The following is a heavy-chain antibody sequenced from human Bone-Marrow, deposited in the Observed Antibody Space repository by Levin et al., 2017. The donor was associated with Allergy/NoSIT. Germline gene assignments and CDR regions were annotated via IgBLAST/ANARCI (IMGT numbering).Heavy chain of an antibody. CDR3: ARELGNKWLVEYYYYGMDV. Sequence: PGESLKISCAASGFTFSSYSMDWVRQAPGKGLEWVSSISSSSSYIYYADSVKGRFTISRDNAKNSLYLQMNSLRAEDTAVYYCARELGNKWLVEYYYYGMDVWVQGTTVTVSS. V-gene: IGHV3-21*01. D-gene: IGHD6-19*01. CDR1: GFTFSSYS. CDR2: ISSSSSYI. J-gene: IGHJ6*02.